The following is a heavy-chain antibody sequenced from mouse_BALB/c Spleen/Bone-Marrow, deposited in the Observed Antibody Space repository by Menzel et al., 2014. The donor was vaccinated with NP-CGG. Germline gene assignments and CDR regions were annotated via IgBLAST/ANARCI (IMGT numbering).Heavy chain of an antibody. CDR2: IAPGSGST. Sequence: DLVKPGASVKLSCKASGYTLTSYWINWIKQRPGQGLEWIGRIAPGSGSTYYNEMFKGKATLTVDTSSSTAYIQLSSLSSEDSAVYFCARSPIYYGNYGAMDYWGQGTSITVSS. D-gene: IGHD2-1*01. CDR1: GYTLTSYW. J-gene: IGHJ4*01. CDR3: ARSPIYYGNYGAMDY. V-gene: IGHV1S41*01.